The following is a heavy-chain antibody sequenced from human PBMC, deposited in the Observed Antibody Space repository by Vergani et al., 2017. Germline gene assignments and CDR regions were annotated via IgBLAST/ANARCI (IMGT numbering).Heavy chain of an antibody. CDR1: GFTVSSNY. CDR3: ARDSSLIRYGSRRNYYYGMDV. J-gene: IGHJ6*02. CDR2: IYSGGST. Sequence: EVQLVESGGGLVQPGGSLRLSCAASGFTVSSNYMSWVRQAPGKGLEWVSVIYSGGSTYYADSVKGRFTISRDNSKNTLYLQMNSLRAEDTAVYYCARDSSLIRYGSRRNYYYGMDVWGQGTTVTVSS. V-gene: IGHV3-66*02. D-gene: IGHD3-10*01.